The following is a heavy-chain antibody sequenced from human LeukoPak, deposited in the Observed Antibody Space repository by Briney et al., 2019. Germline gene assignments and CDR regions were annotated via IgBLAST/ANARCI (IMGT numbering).Heavy chain of an antibody. CDR1: GGSISSGGYS. Sequence: PSETLSLTCTVSGGSISSGGYSWSWIRQHPGKGLEWIGYIYYSGSTYYNPSLKSRVTISVDTSKNQFSLKLSSVTAADTAVYYCARSTVTTSDYYFDYWGQGALVTVSS. J-gene: IGHJ4*02. D-gene: IGHD4-11*01. CDR3: ARSTVTTSDYYFDY. CDR2: IYYSGST. V-gene: IGHV4-30-4*08.